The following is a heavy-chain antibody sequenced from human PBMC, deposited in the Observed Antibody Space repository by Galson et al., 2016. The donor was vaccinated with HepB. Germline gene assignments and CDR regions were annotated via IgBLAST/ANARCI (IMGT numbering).Heavy chain of an antibody. D-gene: IGHD3-22*01. J-gene: IGHJ4*02. CDR3: ARDPASFYYDSRFHPHGY. CDR1: GFTFRSHA. Sequence: SLRLSCAASGFTFRSHAMSWVRQAPGRGLEWVSSITAGSTSTFYADSVKGRFTMSRDNSKNTLYLQMNSLRAEDTAIYYCARDPASFYYDSRFHPHGYWGQGTLVTVSS. V-gene: IGHV3-23*01. CDR2: ITAGSTST.